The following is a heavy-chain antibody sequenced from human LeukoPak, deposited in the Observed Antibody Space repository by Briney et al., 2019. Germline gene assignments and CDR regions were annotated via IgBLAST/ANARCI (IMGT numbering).Heavy chain of an antibody. CDR1: GFTLSSYA. CDR2: ISGSGGST. D-gene: IGHD2-2*01. J-gene: IGHJ5*02. Sequence: QSGGSLRLSCAASGFTLSSYAMSWVRQAPGKGLEWVSAISGSGGSTYYADSVKGRFTISRDSSKNTLYLQMNSLRAEDTAVYYCAKDQCSSTSCPDGWFDPWGQGTLVTVSS. CDR3: AKDQCSSTSCPDGWFDP. V-gene: IGHV3-23*01.